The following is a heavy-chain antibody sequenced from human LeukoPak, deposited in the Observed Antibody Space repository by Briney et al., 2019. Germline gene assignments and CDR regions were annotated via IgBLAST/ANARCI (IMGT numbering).Heavy chain of an antibody. CDR1: GGSISSGGYY. V-gene: IGHV4-30-2*01. J-gene: IGHJ4*02. CDR3: ARDSPTSDSGSYPY. CDR2: IYHSGST. D-gene: IGHD1-26*01. Sequence: PSETLSLTCTVSGGSISSGGYYWSWIRQPPGKGLEWIGYIYHSGSTYYNPSLKSRVTISVDRSKNQFSLKLSSVTAADTAVYYCARDSPTSDSGSYPYWGQETLVTVSS.